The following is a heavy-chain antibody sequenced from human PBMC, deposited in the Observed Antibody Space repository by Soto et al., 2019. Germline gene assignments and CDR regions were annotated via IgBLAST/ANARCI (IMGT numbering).Heavy chain of an antibody. Sequence: QVQLVESGGGVVQPGRSPRLSCAASGFTFSSYAMHWVRQAPGKGLEWVAVISYDGSNKYYADSVKGRFTISRDNSKNTLYLQMNSLRAEDTAVYYCARDFMIRIKHTVVTSNYYYGMDVWGQGTTVTVSS. V-gene: IGHV3-30-3*01. D-gene: IGHD2-15*01. CDR1: GFTFSSYA. CDR2: ISYDGSNK. CDR3: ARDFMIRIKHTVVTSNYYYGMDV. J-gene: IGHJ6*02.